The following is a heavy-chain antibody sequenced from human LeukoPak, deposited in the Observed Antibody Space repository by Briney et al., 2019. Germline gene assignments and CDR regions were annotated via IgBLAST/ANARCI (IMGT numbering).Heavy chain of an antibody. J-gene: IGHJ5*02. CDR3: ARGGLIVVVVAAWYNWFDP. CDR2: INHSGST. D-gene: IGHD2-15*01. Sequence: PSETLSLTCAVYGGSFSGYYWSWIRQPPGKGLEWIGEINHSGSTNYNPSLKSRVTISVDTSKNQFSLKLSSVTAAGTAVYYCARGGLIVVVVAAWYNWFDPWGQGTLVTVSS. V-gene: IGHV4-34*01. CDR1: GGSFSGYY.